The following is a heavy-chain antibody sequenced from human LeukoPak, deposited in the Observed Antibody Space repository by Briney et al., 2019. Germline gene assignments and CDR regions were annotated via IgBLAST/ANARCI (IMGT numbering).Heavy chain of an antibody. CDR3: AGTPVDTAMVGWYYYYGMDV. V-gene: IGHV4-59*08. CDR2: IYYSGST. CDR1: GGSMSPYH. D-gene: IGHD5-18*01. J-gene: IGHJ6*02. Sequence: PSETLSLTCTVSGGSMSPYHWGWIRQPPGKGLEWIGYIYYSGSTNYNPSLKSRVTISVDTSKNQFSLRLSSVTAADTAVYYCAGTPVDTAMVGWYYYYGMDVWGQGTTVTVSS.